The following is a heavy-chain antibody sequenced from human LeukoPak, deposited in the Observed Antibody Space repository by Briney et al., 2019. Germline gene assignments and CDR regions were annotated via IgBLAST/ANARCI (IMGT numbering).Heavy chain of an antibody. Sequence: GASVKVSCKVSGYTLTELSMHWVRQAPGKGLEWMGGFDPEDGETIYAQKFQGRVTMTEDTSTDTAYMELSSLRSEDTAVYYCARDWAARSSTVIDYYYYYGMDVWGQGTTVTVSS. CDR2: FDPEDGET. D-gene: IGHD6-13*01. CDR1: GYTLTELS. CDR3: ARDWAARSSTVIDYYYYYGMDV. J-gene: IGHJ6*02. V-gene: IGHV1-24*01.